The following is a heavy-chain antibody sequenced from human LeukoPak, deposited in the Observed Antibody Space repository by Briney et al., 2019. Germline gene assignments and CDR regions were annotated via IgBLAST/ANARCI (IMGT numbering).Heavy chain of an antibody. V-gene: IGHV3-48*02. CDR1: GFTFTSHS. CDR2: ISVHSDII. D-gene: IGHD1-1*01. Sequence: GGPLRLSCEVSGFTFTSHSMSWVRQAPGKGLEWVSYISVHSDIIHYVDSVKGRFTISRDNAKNSLYLEMNRLRDEDTAVYYCARDFDWSFDYWGQGTLVTVSS. CDR3: ARDFDWSFDY. J-gene: IGHJ4*02.